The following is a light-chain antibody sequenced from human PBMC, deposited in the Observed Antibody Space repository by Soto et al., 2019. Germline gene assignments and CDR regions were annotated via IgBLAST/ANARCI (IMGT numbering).Light chain of an antibody. J-gene: IGLJ3*02. CDR3: HYYDTSLTGEV. V-gene: IGLV1-40*01. CDR2: GNR. Sequence: QSALTQPPSVSGAPGQRVTVSFTGNSSNIGAGCDVHWYQQLPGTAPKLLIFGNRNRPSGVPDRFSGSKSGSSASLAITGLQAEDEADYYCHYYDTSLTGEVFGGGTK. CDR1: SSNIGAGCD.